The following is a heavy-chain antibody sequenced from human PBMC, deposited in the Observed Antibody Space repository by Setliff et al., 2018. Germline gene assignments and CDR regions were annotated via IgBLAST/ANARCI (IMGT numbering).Heavy chain of an antibody. D-gene: IGHD2-2*03. CDR3: ARDGYPGTS. CDR2: IKQDGSEE. J-gene: IGHJ5*02. V-gene: IGHV3-7*03. CDR1: GFTLSTYW. Sequence: GGSLRLSCSASGFTLSTYWMNWVRQAPGKGLEWVAHIKQDGSEEYYVDSVKGRFTISRDNAKNSLYLQMNSLRVEDTAVYYCARDGYPGTSWGQGTLVTVSS.